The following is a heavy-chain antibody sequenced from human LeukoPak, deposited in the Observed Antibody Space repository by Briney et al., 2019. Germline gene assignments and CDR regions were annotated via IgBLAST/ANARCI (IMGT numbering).Heavy chain of an antibody. D-gene: IGHD2-21*01. CDR2: IPYDGSNK. Sequence: GGSLRLSCAASGFTFSSYAMHWVRQAPGKGLEWVAVIPYDGSNKYYADSVKGRFTISRDNSKNTLYPQMNSLRAEDTAVYYCARDRIAVPGPDAFDIWGQGTMVTVSS. V-gene: IGHV3-30-3*01. CDR1: GFTFSSYA. J-gene: IGHJ3*02. CDR3: ARDRIAVPGPDAFDI.